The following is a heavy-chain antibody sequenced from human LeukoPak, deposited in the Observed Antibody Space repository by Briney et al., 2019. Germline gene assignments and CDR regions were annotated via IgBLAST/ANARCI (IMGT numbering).Heavy chain of an antibody. D-gene: IGHD2-8*02. CDR3: TKTTLLVNTHPFDY. J-gene: IGHJ4*02. Sequence: GGSLRLSCAASGFNFGAFSMGWVRQAPGNGLEWVSGISGNGDATYYADSVRGRFTISRDNSYSTVSLQMNSLRAEDSAAYYCTKTTLLVNTHPFDYWGQGTLVTVSS. CDR1: GFNFGAFS. V-gene: IGHV3-23*01. CDR2: ISGNGDAT.